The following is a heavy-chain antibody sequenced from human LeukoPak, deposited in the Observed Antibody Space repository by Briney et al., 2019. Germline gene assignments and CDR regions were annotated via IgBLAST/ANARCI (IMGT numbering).Heavy chain of an antibody. V-gene: IGHV4-30-2*01. CDR2: IYHTGST. D-gene: IGHD3-10*01. Sequence: PSETLSLTCTVSGASISSGTYSWSWIRQPPGEGLEWIGYIYHTGSTYYNPSLKGRVTISVDRSKNQFSLNLNFVIAADTALYYCTRGDGSGSGRWFDPWGQGTLITVSS. J-gene: IGHJ5*02. CDR1: GASISSGTYS. CDR3: TRGDGSGSGRWFDP.